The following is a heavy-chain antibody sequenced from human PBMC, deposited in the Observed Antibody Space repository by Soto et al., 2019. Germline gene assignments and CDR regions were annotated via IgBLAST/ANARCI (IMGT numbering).Heavy chain of an antibody. CDR1: GGSISSSSYY. D-gene: IGHD6-19*01. V-gene: IGHV4-39*01. Sequence: QLQLQESSPGLVKPSETLSLTCAVSGGSISSSSYYWGWIRQPPGKGLEWNGSIYYSGSTYYTPSLQSRVAISVDPSKNQFSLKLTSVTAADTAVYYCARRTVNIRTFYSGLKTHCFDYWGQGTLVTVSS. CDR2: IYYSGST. J-gene: IGHJ4*02. CDR3: ARRTVNIRTFYSGLKTHCFDY.